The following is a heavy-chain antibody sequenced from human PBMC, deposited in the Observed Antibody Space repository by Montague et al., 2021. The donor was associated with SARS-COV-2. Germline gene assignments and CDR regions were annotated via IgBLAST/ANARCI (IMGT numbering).Heavy chain of an antibody. CDR3: ARGRYGGAAY. D-gene: IGHD1-26*01. CDR1: GGSFSGYY. Sequence: SETLSLTCAVYGGSFSGYYWSWIRHPQGQGLELIGVINPSGGTNYNPSLESRVTISADTSKKQFPLKLSSVSVAGTAVYYCARGRYGGAAYWGQGTLVTVTS. CDR2: INPSGGT. J-gene: IGHJ4*02. V-gene: IGHV4-34*01.